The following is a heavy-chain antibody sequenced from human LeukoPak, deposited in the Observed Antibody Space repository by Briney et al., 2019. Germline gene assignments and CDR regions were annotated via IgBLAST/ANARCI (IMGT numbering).Heavy chain of an antibody. J-gene: IGHJ3*02. V-gene: IGHV3-7*01. CDR3: ARALFSIRPGAFDI. Sequence: GGSLRLSCAASGFTFSTYWMSWVRQAPGKGREWVANIKQDGSEKYYVDSVKGRFTISRDNAKNSLFLQMNSLRAEDTAVYYCARALFSIRPGAFDIWGQGTMVTVSS. CDR2: IKQDGSEK. CDR1: GFTFSTYW. D-gene: IGHD6-6*01.